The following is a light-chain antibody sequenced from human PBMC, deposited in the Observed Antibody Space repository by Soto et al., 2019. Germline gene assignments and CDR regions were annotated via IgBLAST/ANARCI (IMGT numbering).Light chain of an antibody. CDR2: RAS. J-gene: IGKJ4*01. CDR3: QQSDNWPLLS. Sequence: EIVLTQSPGTLSVSTGEGAALSCSASQSVSSDYLAWYQQTPGQAPKLLIYRASTRATDIPARFSGSGSGTEFTLTISNLQSEDSAIYYCQQSDNWPLLSFGGGTKVDIK. V-gene: IGKV3-15*01. CDR1: QSVSSD.